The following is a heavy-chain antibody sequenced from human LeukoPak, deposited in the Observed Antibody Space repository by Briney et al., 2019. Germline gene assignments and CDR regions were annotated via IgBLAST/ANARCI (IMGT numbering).Heavy chain of an antibody. D-gene: IGHD6-13*01. CDR3: ARHMGYSISWYRFDY. Sequence: PGGSLRLSCAGSGFTFTDYYMSWIRQAPGKGLEWVSYISSGSGFTNYADSVKGRFTISRDNAKNSPFLQMNSLRAEDTAVYYCARHMGYSISWYRFDYWGQGTLVTVSS. V-gene: IGHV3-11*03. CDR1: GFTFTDYY. CDR2: ISSGSGFT. J-gene: IGHJ4*02.